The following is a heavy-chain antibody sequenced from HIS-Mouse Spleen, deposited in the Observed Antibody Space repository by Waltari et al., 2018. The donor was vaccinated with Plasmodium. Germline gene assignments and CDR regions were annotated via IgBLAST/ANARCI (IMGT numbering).Heavy chain of an antibody. Sequence: QVQLVQSGAEVTKPGASVKVSCKASGYTFTGYYMHWVRQAPGQGLEWMGWINTNSGGTNYAQKFQGRVTMTRDTSISTAYMELSRLRSDDTAVYYCARVLGYKAAAGTFVEYFQHWGQGTLVTVSS. CDR1: GYTFTGYY. V-gene: IGHV1-2*02. CDR2: INTNSGGT. J-gene: IGHJ1*01. CDR3: ARVLGYKAAAGTFVEYFQH. D-gene: IGHD6-13*01.